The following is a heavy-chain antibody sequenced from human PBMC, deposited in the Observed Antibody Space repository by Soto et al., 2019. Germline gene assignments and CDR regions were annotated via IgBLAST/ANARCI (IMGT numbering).Heavy chain of an antibody. Sequence: QITLKESGPTLVKPTQTLTLTCTFSGFSLSTSGVGVGWIRQPPGKALEWLALIYWDDDKRYSPSLKSRLTITKDTSKNQVVLTMTNMDPVDTATYYCAHIRANNYAEYFQHWGQGTLVTVSS. D-gene: IGHD4-4*01. J-gene: IGHJ1*01. CDR2: IYWDDDK. CDR3: AHIRANNYAEYFQH. V-gene: IGHV2-5*02. CDR1: GFSLSTSGVG.